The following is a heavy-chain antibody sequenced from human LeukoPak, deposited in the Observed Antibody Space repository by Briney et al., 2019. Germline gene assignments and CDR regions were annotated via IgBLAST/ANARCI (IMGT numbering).Heavy chain of an antibody. CDR2: IYYSGIT. CDR3: ARYSGMGYSPGTYSNS. J-gene: IGHJ4*02. V-gene: IGHV4-39*01. Sequence: SETLSLTCTVSGASISGSSHYFWGGIRQTPGKGLGWIGSIYYSGITYYTPSLKSRLTISVDTSRNQFSLKLSSVSAADTAVYYCARYSGMGYSPGTYSNSWGQGTRVTVSS. CDR1: GASISGSSHYF. D-gene: IGHD1-26*01.